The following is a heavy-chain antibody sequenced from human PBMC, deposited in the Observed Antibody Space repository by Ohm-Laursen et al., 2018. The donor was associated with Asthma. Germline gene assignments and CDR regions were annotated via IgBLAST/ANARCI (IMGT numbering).Heavy chain of an antibody. J-gene: IGHJ3*02. D-gene: IGHD3-22*01. CDR2: IDWDDDK. Sequence: PTQTLTLTCTFSGFSLSTSGMCVSWIRQPPGKALEWLALIDWDDDKYYSTSLKTRLTISKDTSKNQVVLTMTNMDPVDTATYYCARGTYYYDSSGYSPRAFDIWGQGTMVTVSS. CDR3: ARGTYYYDSSGYSPRAFDI. V-gene: IGHV2-70*01. CDR1: GFSLSTSGMC.